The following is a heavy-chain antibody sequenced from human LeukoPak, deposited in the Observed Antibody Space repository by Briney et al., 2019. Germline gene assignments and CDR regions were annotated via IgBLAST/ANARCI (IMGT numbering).Heavy chain of an antibody. CDR3: VRHAQGAGWFDP. J-gene: IGHJ5*02. Sequence: SETLSLTCTVSTDSISSGNDYWTWIRQPPGKGLEWIGYIYHSGNSYYNPSLKSRVTISVDRSKNQFSLRLSSVTAADTAVYYCVRHAQGAGWFDPWGQGTLVIVSS. V-gene: IGHV4-30-2*01. CDR1: TDSISSGNDY. CDR2: IYHSGNS. D-gene: IGHD3-16*01.